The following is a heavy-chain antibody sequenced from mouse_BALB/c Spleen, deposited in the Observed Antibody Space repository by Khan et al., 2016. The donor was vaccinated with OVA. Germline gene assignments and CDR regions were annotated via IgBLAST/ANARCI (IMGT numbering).Heavy chain of an antibody. V-gene: IGHV1-76*01. CDR1: GYLFTSYY. J-gene: IGHJ2*01. Sequence: QVQLKESGPELVRPGASVKLSCKTSGYLFTSYYIHWVIQSPGKGLEWIASIYPVSGNTSYNQKVKDKATLTVDKSSSTAYMQLSSLTSEDSAVYFCTREGDLYYFDYWGQGTMVTVSA. CDR2: IYPVSGNT. CDR3: TREGDLYYFDY.